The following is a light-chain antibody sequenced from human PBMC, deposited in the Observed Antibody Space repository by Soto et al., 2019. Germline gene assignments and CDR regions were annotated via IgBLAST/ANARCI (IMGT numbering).Light chain of an antibody. CDR2: KAS. V-gene: IGKV1-5*03. Sequence: DIQMTQSPSTLSASVGDRVTITCRASQSISSWLAWYQQKPGKAPKLLIYKASSLESGVPSRFRGSGSGTEFTLTISSRQPDDYATYYCQQYNSLWTFGQGTKVEIK. CDR1: QSISSW. CDR3: QQYNSLWT. J-gene: IGKJ1*01.